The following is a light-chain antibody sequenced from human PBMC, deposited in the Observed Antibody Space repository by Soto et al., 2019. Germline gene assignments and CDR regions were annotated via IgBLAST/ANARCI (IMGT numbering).Light chain of an antibody. V-gene: IGLV2-14*01. CDR3: STHTSSSTSYV. CDR1: SSDVGGYNY. CDR2: DVS. Sequence: QSVLTQPASVSGSPGQSITISCTGTSSDVGGYNYVSWYQQHPGKAPKLMIYDVSNRPSGVSNRFSGSKSGNTASLTISWLHAEDEADYYCSTHTSSSTSYVFGTGTKVTVL. J-gene: IGLJ1*01.